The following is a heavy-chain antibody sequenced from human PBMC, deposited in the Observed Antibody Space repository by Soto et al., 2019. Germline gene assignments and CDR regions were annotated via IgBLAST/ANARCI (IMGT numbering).Heavy chain of an antibody. CDR3: ARKILGSTSRPNYWYFDL. D-gene: IGHD2-2*01. CDR2: ISGGGDAT. J-gene: IGHJ2*01. V-gene: IGHV3-23*01. Sequence: EVQLLESGGGLVQPGGSLRLSCAGSGFTFINHAMNWVRQAPGKGLEWVSSISGGGDATFFGDSVRGRFTISRDNSKNTVTLHMNSLGVDDTAVYYCARKILGSTSRPNYWYFDLWGRGTLVTVSS. CDR1: GFTFINHA.